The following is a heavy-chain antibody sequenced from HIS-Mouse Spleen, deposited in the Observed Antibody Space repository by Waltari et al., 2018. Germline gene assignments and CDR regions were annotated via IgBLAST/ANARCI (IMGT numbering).Heavy chain of an antibody. J-gene: IGHJ4*02. CDR2: ISYDGSNK. CDR3: ARDITIFGVDY. Sequence: QVQLVESGGGVVPPGRSLRRSCAASGFTFRSYAMHWVRQAPGKGLEWVAVISYDGSNKYYADSVKGRFTISRDNSKNTLYLQMNSLRAEDTAVYYCARDITIFGVDYWGQGTLVTVSS. D-gene: IGHD3-3*01. V-gene: IGHV3-30-3*01. CDR1: GFTFRSYA.